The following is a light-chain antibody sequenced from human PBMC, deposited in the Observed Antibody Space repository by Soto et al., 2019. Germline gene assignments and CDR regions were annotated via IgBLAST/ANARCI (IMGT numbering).Light chain of an antibody. Sequence: EIVLTQSPATLSLSPGERATLSCRASQSVSSNLAWYQQKPGQAPRLLIYDASNKATGIPARFSGSGSGTDFTPTISSLEPEDFAVYCCQQRSNWPITFGQGTRLEIK. CDR3: QQRSNWPIT. CDR1: QSVSSN. CDR2: DAS. V-gene: IGKV3-11*01. J-gene: IGKJ5*01.